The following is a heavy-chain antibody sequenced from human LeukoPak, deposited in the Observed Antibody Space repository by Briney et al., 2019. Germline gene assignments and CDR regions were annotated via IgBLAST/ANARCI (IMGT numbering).Heavy chain of an antibody. Sequence: GGSLRLSCAASGFTFSNCGMHWVRQAPGKGLEWVSFILYDGSNKYYADSVKGRSTISRDISKNTLYLQMNSLRAEDTAVYYCARLGDPQKDYWGQGTLVTVSS. J-gene: IGHJ4*02. D-gene: IGHD2-21*02. CDR2: ILYDGSNK. CDR3: ARLGDPQKDY. CDR1: GFTFSNCG. V-gene: IGHV3-30*19.